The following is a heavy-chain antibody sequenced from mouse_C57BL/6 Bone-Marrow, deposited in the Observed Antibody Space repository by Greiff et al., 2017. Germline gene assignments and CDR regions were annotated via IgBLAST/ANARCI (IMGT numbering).Heavy chain of an antibody. CDR1: GFTFSSYG. D-gene: IGHD1-1*01. CDR3: ARQPYYGNSYHGYFDV. J-gene: IGHJ1*03. V-gene: IGHV5-6*01. CDR2: ISSGGSYT. Sequence: EVQLQESGGDLVKPGGSLKLSCAASGFTFSSYGMSWVRQTPDKRLEWVATISSGGSYTYYPDSVKGRFTISRANAQNTLYLHMSSLKSEDTTMYYGARQPYYGNSYHGYFDVWGTGTTVTVSS.